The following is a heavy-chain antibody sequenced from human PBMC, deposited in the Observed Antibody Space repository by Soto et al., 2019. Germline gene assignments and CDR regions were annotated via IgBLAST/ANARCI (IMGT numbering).Heavy chain of an antibody. D-gene: IGHD6-13*01. CDR3: ARRYSSSLDV. CDR1: GGSISSSSYY. V-gene: IGHV4-61*05. Sequence: SETLSLTCTVSGGSISSSSYYWGWIRQPPGKGLEWIGYIYYSGSTNYNPSLKSRVTISVDTSKNQFSLKLSSVTAADTAVYYCARRYSSSLDVWGQGTTVTVSS. J-gene: IGHJ6*02. CDR2: IYYSGST.